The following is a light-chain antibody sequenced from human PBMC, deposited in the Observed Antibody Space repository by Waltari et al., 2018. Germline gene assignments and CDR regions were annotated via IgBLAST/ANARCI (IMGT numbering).Light chain of an antibody. CDR3: CSYVCLSTDV. CDR1: SSEVGHYNL. V-gene: IGLV2-23*02. CDR2: EVT. Sequence: QSGLAQPASASGSPGQSITITCTGTSSEVGHYNLVSWYQQRPGKAPRLLIYEVTTRPPGTCPRCSASKSGNTASLSISGRQAQEDEADYYCCSYVCLSTDVFGTGTKVTV. J-gene: IGLJ1*01.